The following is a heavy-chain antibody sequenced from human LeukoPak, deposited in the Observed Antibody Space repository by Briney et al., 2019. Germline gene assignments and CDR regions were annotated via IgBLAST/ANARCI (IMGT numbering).Heavy chain of an antibody. CDR3: AIPRDDGSGSYYLFQH. D-gene: IGHD3-10*01. V-gene: IGHV1-69*05. J-gene: IGHJ1*01. CDR1: GGTFSSYA. Sequence: GASVKVSCKASGGTFSSYAISWVRQAPGQGLEWMRRIIPIFGTANYAQKFQGRVTITTDESTSTAYMELSSLRSEDTAVYYCAIPRDDGSGSYYLFQHWGQGTLVTVSS. CDR2: IIPIFGTA.